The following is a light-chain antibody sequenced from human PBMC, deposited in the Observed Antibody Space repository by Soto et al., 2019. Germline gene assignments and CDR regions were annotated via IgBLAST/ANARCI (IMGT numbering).Light chain of an antibody. V-gene: IGLV1-40*01. Sequence: QSVLTQPPSVSGAPGQRVTISCTGSSSNIGAGYDVHWYQQLPGTAPKLVIYGNRNRPSGVPDRFSGSKSGTSASLAINGLQAEDEADYYCQSYDSSLSGSKVVFGGGTKLTVL. CDR3: QSYDSSLSGSKVV. J-gene: IGLJ2*01. CDR1: SSNIGAGYD. CDR2: GNR.